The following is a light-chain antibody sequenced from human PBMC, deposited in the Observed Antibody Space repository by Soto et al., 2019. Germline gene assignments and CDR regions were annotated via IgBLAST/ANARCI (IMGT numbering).Light chain of an antibody. Sequence: DIQMTQSPSTLSASVGERVTITCRASQSISSWLAWYQQKPGKAPKLLIYDASSLESGVPSRFSGSGSGTEFTLTISSLQPDDFATYYCQQYNSYLITFGQGTRLEI. CDR1: QSISSW. V-gene: IGKV1-5*01. CDR3: QQYNSYLIT. CDR2: DAS. J-gene: IGKJ5*01.